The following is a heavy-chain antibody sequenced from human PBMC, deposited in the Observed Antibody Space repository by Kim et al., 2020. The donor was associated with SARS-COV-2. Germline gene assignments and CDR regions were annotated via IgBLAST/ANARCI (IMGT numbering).Heavy chain of an antibody. V-gene: IGHV1-46*01. CDR1: GYSFISYY. CDR3: ARGGSSSHYYGMDV. D-gene: IGHD6-6*01. CDR2: INPSGGST. Sequence: ASVKVSCKSSGYSFISYYIHWVRLAPGKGLEWMGIINPSGGSTRYAPNFQGRLTLTRDTSTSILYMEVSSLSFDDTAVYYCARGGSSSHYYGMDVWGQGTTVIVSS. J-gene: IGHJ6*02.